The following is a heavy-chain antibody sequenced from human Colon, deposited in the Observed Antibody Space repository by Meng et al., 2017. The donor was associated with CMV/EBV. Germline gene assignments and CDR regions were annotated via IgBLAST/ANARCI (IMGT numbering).Heavy chain of an antibody. CDR3: VNVVPTYHFNY. J-gene: IGHJ4*01. V-gene: IGHV4-4*01. CDR1: GGSIGGNNW. CDR2: IEESGST. D-gene: IGHD6-6*01. Sequence: TCGWAGGSIGGNNWGVWVGEPTGKGLGWVGEIEESGSTKDSPSFRCRVTISFDKSKRRCARGLTSVTAADTAMYFCVNVVPTYHFNYWGHGTLVTVSS.